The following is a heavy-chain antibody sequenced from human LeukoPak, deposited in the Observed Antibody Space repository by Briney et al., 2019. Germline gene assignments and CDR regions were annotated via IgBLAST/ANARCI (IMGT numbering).Heavy chain of an antibody. CDR2: INHSGST. CDR1: GGSFSGYY. Sequence: SETLSLTCAVYGGSFSGYYWSWIRQPPGKGLEWIGEINHSGSTNYNPSLKSRVTISVDTSKNQFPLKLSSVTAADTAVYYCATSITMVRGGPRFDYWGQGTLVTVSS. D-gene: IGHD3-10*01. CDR3: ATSITMVRGGPRFDY. V-gene: IGHV4-34*01. J-gene: IGHJ4*02.